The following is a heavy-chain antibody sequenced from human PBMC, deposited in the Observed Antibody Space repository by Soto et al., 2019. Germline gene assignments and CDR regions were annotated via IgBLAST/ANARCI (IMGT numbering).Heavy chain of an antibody. D-gene: IGHD2-8*02. Sequence: VQLLESGGALEQPGGSLRLSCVGSGFTFGDYAMSWVRQAPGKGLEWVSGTVGGGDTTYYEDSVRGRFTISRDNSKNTLYLQMDSLRVEDTATYYCARGQQLVLGYFFDYWGQGTLVTVSS. CDR2: TVGGGDTT. J-gene: IGHJ4*02. CDR3: ARGQQLVLGYFFDY. V-gene: IGHV3-23*01. CDR1: GFTFGDYA.